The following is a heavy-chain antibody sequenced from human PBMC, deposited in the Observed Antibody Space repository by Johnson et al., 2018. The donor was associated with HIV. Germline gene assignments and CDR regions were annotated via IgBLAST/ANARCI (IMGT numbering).Heavy chain of an antibody. V-gene: IGHV3-20*04. CDR2: LNWTGGST. D-gene: IGHD3-22*01. CDR1: GFTFDDYG. J-gene: IGHJ3*02. CDR3: ARGGITMIVVVISPPDAFDI. Sequence: VQLVESGGGVVRPGGSLRLSCAASGFTFDDYGIRWVRQVLGKGPEGVSWLNWTGGSTGYADSVKGRFTLARDNAKTFVFLQMNNLRGEDTAVYYCARGGITMIVVVISPPDAFDIWGQGTMVTVSS.